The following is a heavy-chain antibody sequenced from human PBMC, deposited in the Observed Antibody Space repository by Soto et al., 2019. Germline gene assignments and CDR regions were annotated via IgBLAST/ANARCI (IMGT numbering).Heavy chain of an antibody. CDR3: ATVYGGLTNYDQFFDY. Sequence: QVQLVQSGAEVKKPGSSVKVSCKASGGTFSSYAISWVRQAPGQGLEWMGGIIPIFGTANYAQKFQGRVTITADESMSTAYMELSSLRSEDTAVYYCATVYGGLTNYDQFFDYWGQGTLVTVSS. D-gene: IGHD3-22*01. V-gene: IGHV1-69*01. CDR1: GGTFSSYA. CDR2: IIPIFGTA. J-gene: IGHJ4*02.